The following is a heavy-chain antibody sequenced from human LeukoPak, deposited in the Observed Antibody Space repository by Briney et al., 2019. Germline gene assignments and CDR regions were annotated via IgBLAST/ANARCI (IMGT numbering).Heavy chain of an antibody. CDR2: ISHSSSYI. CDR1: GFTFSSYN. V-gene: IGHV3-21*01. Sequence: PGGSLRLSCAASGFTFSSYNMKWVRQAPGKGLEWVSSISHSSSYIQYADSVKGRFTISRDNAKDSLYLQMNSLRAEDTAVYYCARDVSRRFDYWGQGTLVTVSS. J-gene: IGHJ4*02. D-gene: IGHD2-8*01. CDR3: ARDVSRRFDY.